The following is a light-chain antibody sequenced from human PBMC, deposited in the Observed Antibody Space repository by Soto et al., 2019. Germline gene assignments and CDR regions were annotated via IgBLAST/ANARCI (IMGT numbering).Light chain of an antibody. CDR3: QQYDTSPYT. CDR2: GAS. Sequence: EVVLTQSPGTLSLSPGERASLSCRASHSIPSSFLAWYQQKPGQAPRLLIYGASSRATDIPDTCSGGGSGTDFTLTVSRLEPEYVAVYYCQQYDTSPYTVGQGTKMEI. J-gene: IGKJ2*01. V-gene: IGKV3-20*01. CDR1: HSIPSSF.